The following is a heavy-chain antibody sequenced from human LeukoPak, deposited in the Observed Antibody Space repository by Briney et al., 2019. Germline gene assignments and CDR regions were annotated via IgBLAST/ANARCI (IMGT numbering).Heavy chain of an antibody. Sequence: GGSLRLSCAASGFSFSAYYMNWVRQAPGKGPEWLANINQAGSVQNYVDSVRGRFTISRDNAKNSLFLQMNSLRAEDTAVYYCTRYYYDASGYDSWGQGTLVTVSS. J-gene: IGHJ4*02. CDR1: GFSFSAYY. V-gene: IGHV3-7*05. CDR3: TRYYYDASGYDS. CDR2: INQAGSVQ. D-gene: IGHD3-22*01.